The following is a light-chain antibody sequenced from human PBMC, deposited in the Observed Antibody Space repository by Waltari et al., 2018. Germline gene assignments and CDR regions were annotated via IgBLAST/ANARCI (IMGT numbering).Light chain of an antibody. V-gene: IGLV2-23*03. CDR1: SSDVGSYNY. CDR2: EGN. CDR3: CSYAGSSTFVV. Sequence: QSALTQPASVSGSPGQSINISCTGTSSDVGSYNYVAWYQQRPGKAPKLLIYEGNKRPKGAFNRFSGSKSGNTASRTSSGLQAEDEADYHCCSYAGSSTFVVFGGGTKVTVL. J-gene: IGLJ3*02.